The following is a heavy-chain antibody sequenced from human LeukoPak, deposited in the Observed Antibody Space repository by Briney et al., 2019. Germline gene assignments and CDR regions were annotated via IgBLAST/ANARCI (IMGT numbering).Heavy chain of an antibody. Sequence: GSLRLSCAASGFTFSSYAMSWVRQAPGKGLEWVSAISGSGGSTYYADSVKGRFTISRDNSKNTLYLQMNSLRAEDTAVYYCAKAGRHYYGSGSYYSDYWGQGTLVTVSS. J-gene: IGHJ4*02. CDR3: AKAGRHYYGSGSYYSDY. D-gene: IGHD3-10*01. CDR1: GFTFSSYA. CDR2: ISGSGGST. V-gene: IGHV3-23*01.